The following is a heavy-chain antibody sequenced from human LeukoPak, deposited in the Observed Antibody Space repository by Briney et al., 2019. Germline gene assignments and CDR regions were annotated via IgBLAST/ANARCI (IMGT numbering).Heavy chain of an antibody. CDR2: ISGSGGST. V-gene: IGHV3-23*01. CDR3: ARGWLSTTDFDY. CDR1: GFTFSSYA. Sequence: GGSLRLSCAASGFTFSSYAMSWVRQAPGKGLEWVSAISGSGGSTYYADSVKGRFTISRDNSKSTLYIQMNSLRAEDTAVYYCARGWLSTTDFDYWGQGTLVTVSS. J-gene: IGHJ4*02. D-gene: IGHD3-22*01.